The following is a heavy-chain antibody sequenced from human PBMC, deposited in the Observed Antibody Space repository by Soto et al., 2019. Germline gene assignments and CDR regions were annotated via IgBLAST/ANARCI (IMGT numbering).Heavy chain of an antibody. D-gene: IGHD3-22*01. V-gene: IGHV1-18*01. CDR2: ISAYNGNT. J-gene: IGHJ6*02. Sequence: QVQLVQSGAEVKKPGASVKVSCKASGYTFTSYGISWVRQAPGQGLEWMGWISAYNGNTNYAQKLQGRVTMTTDTXXRXAXXELRRRRSADTAVYYCARDPWLGNMAGNYDSGMDVWGQGTTVTVSS. CDR3: ARDPWLGNMAGNYDSGMDV. CDR1: GYTFTSYG.